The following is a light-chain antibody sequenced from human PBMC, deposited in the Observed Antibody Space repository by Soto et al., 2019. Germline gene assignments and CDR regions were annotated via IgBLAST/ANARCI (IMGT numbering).Light chain of an antibody. CDR1: QSVTSSY. CDR3: QQYGSSPLWT. V-gene: IGKV3-20*01. CDR2: GAS. Sequence: EIVLTQSPGTLSLSPGERATLSCRASQSVTSSYLAWYQQKPGQAPSLLIYGASTRATGIPDRFSGSGSGTDFTLTISILEPEDFAVYYCQQYGSSPLWTFGQGTKVEIK. J-gene: IGKJ1*01.